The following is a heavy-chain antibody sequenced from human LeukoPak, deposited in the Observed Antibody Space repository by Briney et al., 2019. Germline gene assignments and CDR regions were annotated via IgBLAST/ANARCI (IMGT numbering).Heavy chain of an antibody. CDR1: GGSISTYY. D-gene: IGHD6-13*01. CDR2: IFYSGST. V-gene: IGHV4-59*01. J-gene: IGHJ4*02. Sequence: PSQTLSLTCTVSGGSISTYYWSWIRQPPGNGLEWIGYIFYSGSTNYNPSLKRRVTISVDTSKNQFSLRLSSVTAADTAVYYCARDYHGSNWYYFDYWGQGSLVAVSS. CDR3: ARDYHGSNWYYFDY.